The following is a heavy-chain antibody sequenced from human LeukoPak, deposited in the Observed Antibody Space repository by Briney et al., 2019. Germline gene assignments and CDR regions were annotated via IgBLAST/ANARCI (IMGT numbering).Heavy chain of an antibody. D-gene: IGHD1-1*01. J-gene: IGHJ3*02. CDR2: IYSGGST. Sequence: GGSLRLSCAASGFTVSSNYMSWVRQAPGKGLEWVSVIYSGGSTYYADSVRGRFTISRDNSKNTLYLQMNSLRAEDTAVYYWARDGTVNDAFDILGQRTMVTVSS. V-gene: IGHV3-53*01. CDR3: ARDGTVNDAFDI. CDR1: GFTVSSNY.